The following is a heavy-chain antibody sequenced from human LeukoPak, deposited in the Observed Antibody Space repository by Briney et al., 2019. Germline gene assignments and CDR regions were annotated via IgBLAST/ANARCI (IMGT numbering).Heavy chain of an antibody. CDR2: IYPGDSDT. D-gene: IGHD3-22*01. V-gene: IGHV5-51*01. CDR1: GYSFTSYW. CDR3: ARLLDSSGYYLDY. J-gene: IGHJ4*02. Sequence: AGESLKISCKGSGYSFTSYWIGWVRQMPGKGLEWMGIIYPGDSDTRYSPSFQGQVTISADKSISTAYLQWSSLKALDTAMYCCARLLDSSGYYLDYWGQGTLVTVSS.